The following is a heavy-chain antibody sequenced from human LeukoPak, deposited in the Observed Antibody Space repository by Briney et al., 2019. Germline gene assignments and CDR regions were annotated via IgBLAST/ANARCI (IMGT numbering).Heavy chain of an antibody. CDR3: VTGVVGGTNY. J-gene: IGHJ4*02. Sequence: GGSLRLSCAASGFSFSSDGMHWVRQAPGKGLEWVAFISNDGNRKYYADSVKGRFTISRDKSENTLYVQMNSLRAEDTAVYYCVTGVVGGTNYWGQGTLVTVSS. V-gene: IGHV3-30*03. D-gene: IGHD1-26*01. CDR1: GFSFSSDG. CDR2: ISNDGNRK.